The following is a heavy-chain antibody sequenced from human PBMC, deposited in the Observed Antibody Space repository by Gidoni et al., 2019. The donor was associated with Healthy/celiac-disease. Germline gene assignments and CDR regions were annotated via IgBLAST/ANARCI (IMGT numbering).Heavy chain of an antibody. J-gene: IGHJ6*02. V-gene: IGHV3-33*01. D-gene: IGHD7-27*01. CDR3: ARDDELGDLSMHYYYGMDV. Sequence: QVQLVESGGGVVQPGRSLRRSCAASGCTFSSYGLHWVRQAPGKGLEWVAVIWYDGSNKYYADSVKGRFTISRDNSKNTLYLQMNSLRAEDTAVYYCARDDELGDLSMHYYYGMDVWGQGTTVTVSS. CDR1: GCTFSSYG. CDR2: IWYDGSNK.